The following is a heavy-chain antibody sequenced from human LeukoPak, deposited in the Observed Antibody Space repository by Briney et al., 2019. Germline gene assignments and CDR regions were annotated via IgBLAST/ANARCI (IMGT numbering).Heavy chain of an antibody. CDR1: GYTFTDYY. D-gene: IGHD3-10*01. J-gene: IGHJ5*02. CDR2: INPDTGGT. Sequence: ASVKVSCKASGYTFTDYYMHWVRQAAGQEFERMGRINPDTGGTNSAQTFQGRVTMTRDTSIRTAYMELRSLRSDDTAVYYCAREHHFSGSENFVLHNWFDPWGQGTLVTVSS. CDR3: AREHHFSGSENFVLHNWFDP. V-gene: IGHV1-2*02.